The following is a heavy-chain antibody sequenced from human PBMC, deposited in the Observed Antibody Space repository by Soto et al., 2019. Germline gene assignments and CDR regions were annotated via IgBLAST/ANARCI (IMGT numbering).Heavy chain of an antibody. CDR3: ARDVGLDYYDSSGYSANWFDP. Sequence: QVQLVESGGGVVQPGRSLRLSCAASGFTFSSYGMHWVRQAPGKGLEWVAVIWYDGSNKYYADSVKGRFTISRDNSKNTLYLQMNSLRAEDTAEYYCARDVGLDYYDSSGYSANWFDPWGQGTLVTVSS. D-gene: IGHD3-22*01. CDR1: GFTFSSYG. CDR2: IWYDGSNK. V-gene: IGHV3-33*01. J-gene: IGHJ5*02.